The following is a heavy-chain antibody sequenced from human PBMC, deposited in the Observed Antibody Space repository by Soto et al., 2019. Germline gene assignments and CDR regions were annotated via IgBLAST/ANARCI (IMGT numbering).Heavy chain of an antibody. CDR3: ARDDLLRFSGV. J-gene: IGHJ6*04. D-gene: IGHD3-3*01. V-gene: IGHV3-7*01. CDR2: IKDDGSQK. Sequence: GGSLRLSCAASGFTFNSYWMSWVRQAPGKGPEWVANIKDDGSQKYHVDSVKGRFTISRDNAKNSLYLQMSSLTAEDTAVYYCARDDLLRFSGVSGKGTTVTVSS. CDR1: GFTFNSYW.